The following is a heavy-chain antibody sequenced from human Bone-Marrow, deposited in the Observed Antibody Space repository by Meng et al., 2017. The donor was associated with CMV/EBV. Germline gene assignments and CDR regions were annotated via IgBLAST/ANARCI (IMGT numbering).Heavy chain of an antibody. D-gene: IGHD6-19*01. CDR2: ISSSGSTI. V-gene: IGHV3-48*03. CDR3: ASSFSGGSSGWWEY. J-gene: IGHJ4*02. Sequence: GGSLRLSFAASGFTFSSYEMNWVRQAPGKGLEWVSYISSSGSTIYYADSVKGRFTISRDNAKNSLYLQMNSLRAEDTAVYYCASSFSGGSSGWWEYWGQGTLVTVSS. CDR1: GFTFSSYE.